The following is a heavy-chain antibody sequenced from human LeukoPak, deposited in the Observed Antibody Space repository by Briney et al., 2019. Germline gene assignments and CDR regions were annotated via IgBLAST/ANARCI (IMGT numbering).Heavy chain of an antibody. CDR1: EFSFSSYW. CDR3: AMDINGDLFHV. D-gene: IGHD2-2*03. V-gene: IGHV3-74*01. J-gene: IGHJ4*02. Sequence: GGSLRLSCAGYEFSFSSYWMHWVRQPPEKGLEWVFSIKGDGSATAYADSVKGRLSMSTDSAKNTASLQMNSLRVEDTAMYYCAMDINGDLFHVWGQGTPVTVSS. CDR2: IKGDGSAT.